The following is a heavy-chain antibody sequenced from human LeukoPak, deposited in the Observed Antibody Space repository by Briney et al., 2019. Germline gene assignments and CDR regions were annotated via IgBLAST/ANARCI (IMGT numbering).Heavy chain of an antibody. V-gene: IGHV1-18*01. CDR1: GYTFTSYG. J-gene: IGHJ4*02. CDR3: ARGYSHKVGATSYLDY. Sequence: GAPVKVSCKASGYTFTSYGISWVRQAPGQGLEWMGWISAYNGNTNYAQKLQGRVTMTTDTSTSTAYMELRSLRSDDTAVYYCARGYSHKVGATSYLDYWGQGTLVTVSS. CDR2: ISAYNGNT. D-gene: IGHD1-26*01.